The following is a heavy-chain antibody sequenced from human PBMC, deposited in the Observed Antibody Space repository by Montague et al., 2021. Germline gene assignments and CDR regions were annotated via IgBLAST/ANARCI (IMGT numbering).Heavy chain of an antibody. D-gene: IGHD6-13*01. V-gene: IGHV3-23*01. J-gene: IGHJ4*02. CDR2: TSATGGGT. Sequence: SLRLSCAASGFTFGGYAMSWVRQAPGKRLEWVSGTSATGGGTFYADSVKGRFIISRDNSKNTLFLQMNSLRADDTAVYYCAKNRAAPGRSSFDYWGQGTLVTVSS. CDR1: GFTFGGYA. CDR3: AKNRAAPGRSSFDY.